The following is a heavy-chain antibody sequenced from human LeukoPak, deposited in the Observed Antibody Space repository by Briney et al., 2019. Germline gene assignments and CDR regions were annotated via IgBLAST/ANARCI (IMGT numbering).Heavy chain of an antibody. CDR1: GYTFTNYG. D-gene: IGHD3-10*01. CDR3: ARGEGYYYGSGSYYPENWFDP. V-gene: IGHV1-18*01. CDR2: INTYNGNT. Sequence: ASVKVSCKASGYTFTNYGITWVRQAPGQGLEWMGWINTYNGNTNYAQKFQGRVTMTTDTSISTAYMELSRLRSDDTAVYYCARGEGYYYGSGSYYPENWFDPWGQGTLVTVSS. J-gene: IGHJ5*02.